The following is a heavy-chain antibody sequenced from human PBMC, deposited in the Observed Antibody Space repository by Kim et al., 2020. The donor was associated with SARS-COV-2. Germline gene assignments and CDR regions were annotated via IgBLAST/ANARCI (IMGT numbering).Heavy chain of an antibody. CDR2: ISYDGSNK. CDR1: GFTFSSYG. V-gene: IGHV3-30*03. Sequence: GGSLRLSCAASGFTFSSYGMHWVRQAPGKGLEWVAVISYDGSNKYYADSVKGRFTISRDNSKNTLYLQMNSLRAEDTAVYYCAGGERFGEPPRGFPHWFDPRGQGTLVTVSS. J-gene: IGHJ5*02. D-gene: IGHD3-10*01. CDR3: AGGERFGEPPRGFPHWFDP.